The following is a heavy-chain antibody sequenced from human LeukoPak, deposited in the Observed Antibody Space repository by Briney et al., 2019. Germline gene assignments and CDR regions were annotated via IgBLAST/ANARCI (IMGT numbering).Heavy chain of an antibody. CDR2: INTNTGNP. J-gene: IGHJ4*02. Sequence: ASVKVSCKTSGYTFTSYAISWVRQAPGQGLEWMGWINTNTGNPTYAQGFTGRYVFSLDTSVSTAYLQISGLKADDTAVYYCGRDPKLGIRGYTYGYIDYWGQGTLVTVFS. D-gene: IGHD5-18*01. CDR1: GYTFTSYA. CDR3: GRDPKLGIRGYTYGYIDY. V-gene: IGHV7-4-1*02.